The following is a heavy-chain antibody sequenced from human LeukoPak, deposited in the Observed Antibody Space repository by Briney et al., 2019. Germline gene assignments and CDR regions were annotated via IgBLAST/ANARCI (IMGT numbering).Heavy chain of an antibody. CDR1: GFTFSSYA. Sequence: PGGSLRLSRAASGFTFSSYAMHWVRQAPGKGLEWVAVISYDGSNKYYADSVKGRFTISRDNSKNTLYLQMNSLRAEDTAVYYCARVADRSSTVGDYWGQGTLVTVSS. V-gene: IGHV3-30-3*01. CDR3: ARVADRSSTVGDY. CDR2: ISYDGSNK. J-gene: IGHJ4*02. D-gene: IGHD6-6*01.